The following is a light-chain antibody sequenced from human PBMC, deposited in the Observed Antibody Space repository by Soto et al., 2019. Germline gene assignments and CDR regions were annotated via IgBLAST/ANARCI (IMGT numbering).Light chain of an antibody. CDR1: SSNIGTNS. J-gene: IGLJ1*01. CDR2: NND. CDR3: AAWDDSLNGFYV. V-gene: IGLV1-44*01. Sequence: QLVLTQPPSASVTPGQRVTISCSGGSSNIGTNSVNWYQQLPGRAPKLLIYNNDLRRSGVPDRFSGSKSGTSASLAISGLQSEDEADYYCAAWDDSLNGFYVFGIGTKLTVL.